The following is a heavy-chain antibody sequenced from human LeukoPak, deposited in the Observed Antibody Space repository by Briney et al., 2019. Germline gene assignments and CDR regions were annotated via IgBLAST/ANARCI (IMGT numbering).Heavy chain of an antibody. CDR1: GGSINSGSYY. V-gene: IGHV4-39*07. J-gene: IGHJ3*02. CDR3: ARGGYYYDSSGYYTFDI. CDR2: INHSGST. D-gene: IGHD3-22*01. Sequence: TSETLSLTCTVSGGSINSGSYYWSWIRQPPGKGLEWIGEINHSGSTNYNPSLKSRVTISVDTSKNQFSLKLSSVTAADTAVYYCARGGYYYDSSGYYTFDIWGQGTMVTVSS.